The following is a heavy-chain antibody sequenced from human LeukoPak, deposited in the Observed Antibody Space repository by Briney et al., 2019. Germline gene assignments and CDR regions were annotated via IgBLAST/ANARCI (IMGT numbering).Heavy chain of an antibody. CDR1: GVTFSSYS. D-gene: IGHD6-19*01. CDR2: ISSSSSYI. Sequence: GGSLRLSCAASGVTFSSYSMNWVRQAPGKGLEWVSSISSSSSYIYYADSVKGRFTISRDNAKNSLYLQMNSLRAEDTAVYYCARDSSIAVAGTGFDYWGQGTLVTVSS. V-gene: IGHV3-21*01. J-gene: IGHJ4*02. CDR3: ARDSSIAVAGTGFDY.